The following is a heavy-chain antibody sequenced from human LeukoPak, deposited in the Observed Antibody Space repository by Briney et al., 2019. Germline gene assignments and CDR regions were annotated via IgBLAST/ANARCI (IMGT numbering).Heavy chain of an antibody. CDR1: GFTVSSNY. CDR2: IYSGGST. Sequence: PGGSLRLSCAASGFTVSSNYMSWVRQAPGKGLEWVSVIYSGGSTYYADSVKGRFTISRHNSKNTLYLQMNSLRAEDTAVYYCARHRGSSSWTSYSREDYWGQGTLVTVSS. D-gene: IGHD6-13*01. CDR3: ARHRGSSSWTSYSREDY. V-gene: IGHV3-53*04. J-gene: IGHJ4*02.